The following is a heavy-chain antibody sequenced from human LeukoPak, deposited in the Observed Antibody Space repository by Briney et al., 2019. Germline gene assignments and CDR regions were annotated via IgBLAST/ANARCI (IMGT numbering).Heavy chain of an antibody. D-gene: IGHD2-2*02. V-gene: IGHV1-2*02. CDR3: ARDIVVVPAAILGAFDI. CDR2: INPNSGGT. J-gene: IGHJ3*02. CDR1: GYTFTGYY. Sequence: ASVKVSCKASGYTFTGYYMHWVRQAPGQGLEWMGWINPNSGGTNYAQKFQGRVTMTRDTFISTAYMELSRLRSDDTAVYYCARDIVVVPAAILGAFDIWGQGTMVTVSS.